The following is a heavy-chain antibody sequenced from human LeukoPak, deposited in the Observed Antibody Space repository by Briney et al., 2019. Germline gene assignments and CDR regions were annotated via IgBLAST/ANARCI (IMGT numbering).Heavy chain of an antibody. Sequence: PSETLSLTCTVSGGSISSYYWSWIRQPPGKGLEWIGYIYYSGSTYYNPSLKSRVTISVDTSKNQFSLKLSSVTAADTAVYYCARGVGSWYYYYYYMDVWGKGTTVTISS. V-gene: IGHV4-59*01. CDR3: ARGVGSWYYYYYYMDV. CDR2: IYYSGST. J-gene: IGHJ6*03. D-gene: IGHD6-13*01. CDR1: GGSISSYY.